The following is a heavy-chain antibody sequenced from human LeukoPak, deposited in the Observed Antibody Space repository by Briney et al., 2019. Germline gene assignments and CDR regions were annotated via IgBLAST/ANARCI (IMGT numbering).Heavy chain of an antibody. CDR1: GYTFTDHY. CDR3: ARIITSTWYNEFDC. Sequence: ASVKVSCKASGYTFTDHYLHWLRQAPGQGLEYLGWINPNGGGTNFPQKFQGRVTLTIDTSVNTGYMEITKLTSDDTAAYYCARIITSTWYNEFDCWGQGTLVAVSS. CDR2: INPNGGGT. V-gene: IGHV1-2*02. J-gene: IGHJ4*02. D-gene: IGHD1-14*01.